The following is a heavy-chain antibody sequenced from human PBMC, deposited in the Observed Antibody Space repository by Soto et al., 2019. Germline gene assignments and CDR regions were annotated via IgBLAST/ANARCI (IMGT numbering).Heavy chain of an antibody. CDR1: GFTFRGYA. D-gene: IGHD1-20*01. V-gene: IGHV3-30-3*01. J-gene: IGHJ3*02. Sequence: LVESGGGVVQPGRSLRLSCEASGFTFRGYAMHWVRQAPGKGPEWVAVISHDGNSQFYTDSVKGRCYISRDNSRNKMFLQMNSLRPDDTSVYYCARPPVGISMKLVAFEMWGQGTMVTVSS. CDR3: ARPPVGISMKLVAFEM. CDR2: ISHDGNSQ.